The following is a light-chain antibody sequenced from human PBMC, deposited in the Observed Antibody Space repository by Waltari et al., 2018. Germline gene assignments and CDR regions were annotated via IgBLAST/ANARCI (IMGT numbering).Light chain of an antibody. V-gene: IGLV3-19*01. CDR3: SSRNGRANEVV. Sequence: SSELTQDPAVSVALGQTIRFTCQGDSLRTSYASWYQLKPGRAPVLVIFGKDKWPSGIPDRISGYSSGTTSTLTITGAQAEDEADYYCSSRNGRANEVVFAGGTKVTVL. CDR2: GKD. CDR1: SLRTSY. J-gene: IGLJ3*02.